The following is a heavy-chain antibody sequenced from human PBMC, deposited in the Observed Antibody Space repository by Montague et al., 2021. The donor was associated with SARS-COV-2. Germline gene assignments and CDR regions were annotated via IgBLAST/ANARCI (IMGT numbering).Heavy chain of an antibody. CDR2: KNNSGST. J-gene: IGHJ2*01. D-gene: IGHD3-22*01. V-gene: IGHV4-34*13. CDR3: ARVCYSGSASAVGIDR. Sequence: KNNSGSTNYNPSLNSRVTISVDTSKNQFSLKLTSVTAADTAVYYCARVCYSGSASAVGIDRWGQGTMVTVSS.